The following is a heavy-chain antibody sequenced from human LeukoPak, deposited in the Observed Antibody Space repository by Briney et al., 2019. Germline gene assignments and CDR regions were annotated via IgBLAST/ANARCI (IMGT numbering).Heavy chain of an antibody. CDR3: ARLSSYYDSDSHYLDY. V-gene: IGHV4-59*01. Sequence: SETLSLTCTVSGGSISGYYWSWSRQSPGKVLESIGFIYSTGSTNYNPSLKGRVTISLDTSQNQFSLRLNSVTAADTAVYYCARLSSYYDSDSHYLDYWGQGTLVSVSS. CDR1: GGSISGYY. CDR2: IYSTGST. J-gene: IGHJ4*02. D-gene: IGHD3-22*01.